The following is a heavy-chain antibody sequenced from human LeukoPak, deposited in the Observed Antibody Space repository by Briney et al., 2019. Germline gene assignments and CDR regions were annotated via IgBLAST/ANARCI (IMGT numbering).Heavy chain of an antibody. CDR3: ASGPGGPAIYYYYMDV. Sequence: ASVKVSCKASGGTFSSYAISWVRQAPGQGLEWMGGIIPIFGTANYAQKFQGRVTITADESTSTAYMELSSLRSEDTAVYYCASGPGGPAIYYYYMDVWGKGTTVTVSS. CDR2: IIPIFGTA. D-gene: IGHD6-25*01. J-gene: IGHJ6*03. CDR1: GGTFSSYA. V-gene: IGHV1-69*13.